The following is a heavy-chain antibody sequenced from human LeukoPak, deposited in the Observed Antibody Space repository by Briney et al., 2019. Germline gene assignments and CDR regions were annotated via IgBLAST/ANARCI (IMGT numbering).Heavy chain of an antibody. Sequence: PSETLSLTCTVSGYSISSGYYWGWIRQPPGKGLEWIGSIYQSGSTYYNPSLKSRVTISVDTSKNQFSLKLSSVTAADTAVYYCARGYCTNAVCSLGPTQAWGQGTLVTVSS. CDR3: ARGYCTNAVCSLGPTQA. CDR1: GYSISSGYY. V-gene: IGHV4-38-2*02. CDR2: IYQSGST. J-gene: IGHJ4*02. D-gene: IGHD2-8*01.